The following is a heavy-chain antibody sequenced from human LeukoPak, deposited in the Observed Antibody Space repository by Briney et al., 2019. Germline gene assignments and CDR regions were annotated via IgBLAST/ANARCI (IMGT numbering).Heavy chain of an antibody. D-gene: IGHD2-21*01. Sequence: QPGGSLRLSCAASGFTFSSYGMHWVRQAPGKGLEWVAGIWHDGSKKFYADSVKGRFIISRDNSRDTLYLQVNSLRVEDMAVYYCARNDEDIVAPQWWLWGQGTLVTVSS. CDR2: IWHDGSKK. V-gene: IGHV3-33*01. J-gene: IGHJ4*02. CDR1: GFTFSSYG. CDR3: ARNDEDIVAPQWWL.